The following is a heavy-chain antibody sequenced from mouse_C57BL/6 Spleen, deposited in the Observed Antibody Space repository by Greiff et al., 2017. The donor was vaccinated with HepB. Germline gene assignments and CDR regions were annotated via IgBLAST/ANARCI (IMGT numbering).Heavy chain of an antibody. CDR2: IDPDTGGT. J-gene: IGHJ2*01. V-gene: IGHV1-15*01. CDR1: GYTFTDYE. D-gene: IGHD2-2*01. CDR3: TKGGLLDY. Sequence: QVQLKESGAELVRPGASVTLSCKASGYTFTDYEMHWVKQTPVHGLEWIGAIDPDTGGTAYNQKFKGKAILTADKSSSTAYVERRSLTSEDSAVYYGTKGGLLDYWGQGTTLTVSS.